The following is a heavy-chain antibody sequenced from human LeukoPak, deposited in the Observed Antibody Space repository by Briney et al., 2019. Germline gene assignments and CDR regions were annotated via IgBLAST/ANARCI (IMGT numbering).Heavy chain of an antibody. CDR1: RFTISSYE. D-gene: IGHD2-8*01. J-gene: IGHJ3*02. CDR2: ISGSGIK. V-gene: IGHV3-48*03. Sequence: PGGSLRLSCAASRFTISSYEMNWVRQAPGKGLEWVSYISGSGIKHYADSVKGRFTISRDNAKNSLYLQMNSLRVEDTAVYYCAREDTGVAFDIWGQGTTVTV. CDR3: AREDTGVAFDI.